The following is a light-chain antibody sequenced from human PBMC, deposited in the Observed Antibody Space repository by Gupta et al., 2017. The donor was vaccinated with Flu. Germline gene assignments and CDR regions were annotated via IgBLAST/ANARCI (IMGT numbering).Light chain of an antibody. J-gene: IGKJ1*01. CDR1: QSLVYSDGNTY. CDR3: MQGTHWPPLT. V-gene: IGKV2-30*01. Sequence: DVVMTQSPLSLSVTLGQPASISCRSSQSLVYSDGNTYLNWFHQRPGQPPRRLFYKVSYRDSWVPARFSGSGSGTDFTLKISRVEAEDVGVYYCMQGTHWPPLTFGQGTKVEIK. CDR2: KVS.